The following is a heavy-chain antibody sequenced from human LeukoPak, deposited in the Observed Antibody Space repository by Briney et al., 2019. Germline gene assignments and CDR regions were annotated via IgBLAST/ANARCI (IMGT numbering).Heavy chain of an antibody. V-gene: IGHV1-69*13. CDR3: AREGYGGNSNYYYYYGMDV. CDR1: GGTFSSYA. Sequence: GASVKVSCKASGGTFSSYAISWVRQAPGQGLEWMGGIIPIFGTANYAQKFQGRVTITADESTSTAYMELSSLRSEDTAVHYCAREGYGGNSNYYYYYGMDVWGQGTTVTVSS. CDR2: IIPIFGTA. J-gene: IGHJ6*02. D-gene: IGHD4-23*01.